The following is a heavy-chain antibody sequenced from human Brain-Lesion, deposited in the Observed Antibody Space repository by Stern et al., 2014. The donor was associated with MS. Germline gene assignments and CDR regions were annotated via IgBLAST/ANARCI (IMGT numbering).Heavy chain of an antibody. V-gene: IGHV4-61*02. J-gene: IGHJ4*02. Sequence: QLQLQESGPGLVKPSQTLSLTCTVSGGSVGSGSYDWSWIRQPAGKGLEWIGRIYTTGSNYYNPSLKSRVSISIDTSKNQLSLKLPSVTAADTAVYYCARDKEDTNMAFRYFDNWGQGTLVTVSS. CDR1: GGSVGSGSYD. D-gene: IGHD5-18*01. CDR2: IYTTGSN. CDR3: ARDKEDTNMAFRYFDN.